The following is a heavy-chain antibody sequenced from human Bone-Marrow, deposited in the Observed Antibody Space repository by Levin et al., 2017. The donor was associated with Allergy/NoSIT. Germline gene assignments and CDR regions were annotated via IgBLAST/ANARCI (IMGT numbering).Heavy chain of an antibody. CDR1: GFTFSSYW. J-gene: IGHJ4*02. CDR2: INGDGSSI. CDR3: ARDGYVDTAMTQRKPLDY. D-gene: IGHD5-18*01. Sequence: GGSLRLSCAASGFTFSSYWMHWVRQAPGKGLVWVSRINGDGSSIGTADSVKGRFTISRDNAKNMLYLQMNSLRVEDTAVYYCARDGYVDTAMTQRKPLDYWGQGTLVTVSS. V-gene: IGHV3-74*01.